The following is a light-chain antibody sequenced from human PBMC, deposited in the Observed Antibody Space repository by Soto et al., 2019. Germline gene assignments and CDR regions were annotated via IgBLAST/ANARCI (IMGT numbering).Light chain of an antibody. Sequence: QSVLTQPPSASGTPGQRVTISCSGSSSNIGRNFVYWYQQIPGTAPKLLIYRNNQRPSGVPDRFSGSKSGTSASLAISGPRSDDEADYYCAAWDDSLSGVVFGGGTQLTVL. V-gene: IGLV1-47*01. J-gene: IGLJ2*01. CDR1: SSNIGRNF. CDR3: AAWDDSLSGVV. CDR2: RNN.